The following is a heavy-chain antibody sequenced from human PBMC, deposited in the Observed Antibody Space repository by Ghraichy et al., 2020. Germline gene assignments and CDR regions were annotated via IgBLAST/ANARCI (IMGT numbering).Heavy chain of an antibody. V-gene: IGHV4-59*01. Sequence: SQTLSLTCTVSGGSISSYYWSWIRQPPGKGLEWIGYIYYSGSTNYNPSLKSRVTISVDTSKNQFSLKLSSVTAADTAVYYCARVGVRGALYYYYYMDVWGKGTTVTVSS. CDR1: GGSISSYY. CDR2: IYYSGST. J-gene: IGHJ6*03. D-gene: IGHD3-10*01. CDR3: ARVGVRGALYYYYYMDV.